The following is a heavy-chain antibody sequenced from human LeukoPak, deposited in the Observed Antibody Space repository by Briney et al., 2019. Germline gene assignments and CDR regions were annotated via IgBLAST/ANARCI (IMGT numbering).Heavy chain of an antibody. CDR2: IYYSGTT. CDR3: ARPPGHDFDDSRVHDAFDI. V-gene: IGHV4-39*01. D-gene: IGHD2-15*01. J-gene: IGHJ3*02. CDR1: GGSISTGAYY. Sequence: SETLSLTCSVSGGSISTGAYYWGWIRQPPGKGLEWIGSIYYSGTTYYNPSLKSRVTISVDTSKNQFSLKLTSVTAADTAVYYCARPPGHDFDDSRVHDAFDIWGQGTMVTVSS.